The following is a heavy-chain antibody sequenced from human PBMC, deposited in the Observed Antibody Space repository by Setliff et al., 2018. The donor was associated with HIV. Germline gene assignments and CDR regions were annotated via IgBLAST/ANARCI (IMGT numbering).Heavy chain of an antibody. Sequence: GESLKISCKASGYGFTSYWIGWVRQMPGKGLEWMGIIYPGDSDTRYSPSFQGQVTFSTDESITTAYLQWSSLKASDTAMYYCARLGSANWYLDLWGRGTLVTVSS. CDR3: ARLGSANWYLDL. D-gene: IGHD2-15*01. V-gene: IGHV5-51*01. J-gene: IGHJ2*01. CDR1: GYGFTSYW. CDR2: IYPGDSDT.